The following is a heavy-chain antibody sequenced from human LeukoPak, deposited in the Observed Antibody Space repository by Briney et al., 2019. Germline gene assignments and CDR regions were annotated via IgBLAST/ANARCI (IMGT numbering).Heavy chain of an antibody. J-gene: IGHJ5*02. CDR2: IYYSGST. D-gene: IGHD3-22*01. V-gene: IGHV4-31*03. CDR1: GGSISGGGYY. Sequence: PSETLSLTCTVSGGSISGGGYYWTWIRQHPGKGLEWIGYIYYSGSTFYSPSLKSRLTISVDTSKNQFSLKLSSVTAADTAVYYCARDCYYDSSGYPRNWPDPWGQGTLVTVSS. CDR3: ARDCYYDSSGYPRNWPDP.